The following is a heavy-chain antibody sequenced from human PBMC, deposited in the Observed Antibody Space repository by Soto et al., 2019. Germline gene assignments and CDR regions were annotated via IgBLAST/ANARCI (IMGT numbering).Heavy chain of an antibody. J-gene: IGHJ2*01. CDR2: INAGNGNT. V-gene: IGHV1-3*01. Sequence: ASVKVSCKASGYTFTSYAMHWVRQAPGQRLEWMGWINAGNGNTKYSQKFQGRVTITRDTSASTAYMELSSLRSEDTAVYYCARDPRRSWYSGWYLDLWGRGTLVTVYS. D-gene: IGHD6-13*01. CDR1: GYTFTSYA. CDR3: ARDPRRSWYSGWYLDL.